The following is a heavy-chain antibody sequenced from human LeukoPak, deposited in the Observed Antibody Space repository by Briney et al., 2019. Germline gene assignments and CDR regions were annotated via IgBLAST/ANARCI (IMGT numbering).Heavy chain of an antibody. CDR1: GFTFSSYA. V-gene: IGHV3-23*01. CDR3: AKATSAFDAFDI. Sequence: GGSLRLSCAASGFTFSSYAMSWVRQAPGKGLEWVSAISGSGGSTYYADSVKGRFTISRDISKNTLYLQMNSLRAEDTAVYYCAKATSAFDAFDIWGQGTMVTVSS. J-gene: IGHJ3*02. D-gene: IGHD3-16*01. CDR2: ISGSGGST.